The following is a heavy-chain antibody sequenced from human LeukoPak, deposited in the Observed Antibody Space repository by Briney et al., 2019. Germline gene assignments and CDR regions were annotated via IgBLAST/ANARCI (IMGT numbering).Heavy chain of an antibody. V-gene: IGHV4-4*07. J-gene: IGHJ4*02. CDR2: IYTSGST. CDR3: ARAPRDGYNYLFDY. D-gene: IGHD5-24*01. CDR1: GGSISSYY. Sequence: PSETLSLTCTVSGGSISSYYWSWIRQPAAKGLEWIGRIYTSGSTNYNPSLRSRVTMSVDTSKNQFSLKLSSVTAADTAVYYCARAPRDGYNYLFDYWGQGTLVTVSS.